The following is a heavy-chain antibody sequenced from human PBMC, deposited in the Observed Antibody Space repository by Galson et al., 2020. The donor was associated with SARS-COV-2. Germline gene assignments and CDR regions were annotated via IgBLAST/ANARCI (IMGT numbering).Heavy chain of an antibody. CDR3: ARRTAEYSSGWYNWYFDL. J-gene: IGHJ2*01. CDR2: IYPGDSDT. V-gene: IGHV5-51*01. CDR1: GYSFTSYW. D-gene: IGHD6-19*01. Sequence: GESLKISCKGSGYSFTSYWIGWVRQMTGKGPEWMGLIYPGDSDTRYSPSFQGQVTISADKPISTAYLQWSSLKASDTAMYYCARRTAEYSSGWYNWYFDLWGRGTLVTVSS.